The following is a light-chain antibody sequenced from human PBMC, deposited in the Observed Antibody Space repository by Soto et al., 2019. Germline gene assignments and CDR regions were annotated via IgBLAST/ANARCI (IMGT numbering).Light chain of an antibody. CDR2: HAS. Sequence: EIVMTQYPATVSVXXXXXXXXXXXASQSVSSNLAWYQQKPGQAPRLLIFHASTRATGIPARFSGSGSGTEFTLTISGLQSEDFAVYYCQQYNNWPPEFGPGTKVDI. J-gene: IGKJ3*01. V-gene: IGKV3-15*01. CDR3: QQYNNWPPE. CDR1: QSVSSN.